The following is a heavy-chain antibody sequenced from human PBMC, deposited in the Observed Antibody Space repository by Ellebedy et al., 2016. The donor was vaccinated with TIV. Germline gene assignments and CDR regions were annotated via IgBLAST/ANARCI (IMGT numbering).Heavy chain of an antibody. CDR2: IYPYDSDA. D-gene: IGHD3-10*01. CDR1: GYRFTTSW. Sequence: GGSLRLSCKGSGYRFTTSWIAWVRQMPGKGLEWVGIIYPYDSDAKYSPSFQGQATMSADTSLNTAYLEWNSLKASDTAIFYCARRSDSDNVTLVRGVRTDDVFDIWGQGTLVTVSS. CDR3: ARRSDSDNVTLVRGVRTDDVFDI. V-gene: IGHV5-51*01. J-gene: IGHJ3*02.